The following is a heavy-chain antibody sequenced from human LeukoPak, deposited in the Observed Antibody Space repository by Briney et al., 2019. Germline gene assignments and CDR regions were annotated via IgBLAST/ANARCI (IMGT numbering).Heavy chain of an antibody. CDR2: IYYSGST. Sequence: SETLFLTCTVSGGSISSSSYYWGWIRQPPGKGLEWIGSIYYSGSTYYNPSLKSRVTISVDTSKNQFSLKLSSVTAADTAVYYCARVLVRGILDPWGQGTLVTVSS. CDR3: ARVLVRGILDP. CDR1: GGSISSSSYY. D-gene: IGHD3-10*01. V-gene: IGHV4-39*07. J-gene: IGHJ5*02.